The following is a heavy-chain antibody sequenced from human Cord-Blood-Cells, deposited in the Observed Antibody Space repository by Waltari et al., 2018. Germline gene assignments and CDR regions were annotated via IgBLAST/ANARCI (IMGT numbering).Heavy chain of an antibody. CDR3: ARSWGFDY. Sequence: EVQLVESGGGLVQPGGSLRLSCAASGFPFSSYWRSWVRQAPGKGQEWVANIKQDGSEKYYVDSVKGRFTISRDNAKNSLYLQMNSLRAEDTAVYYCARSWGFDYWGQGTLVTVSS. V-gene: IGHV3-7*01. CDR1: GFPFSSYW. CDR2: IKQDGSEK. J-gene: IGHJ4*02. D-gene: IGHD3-16*01.